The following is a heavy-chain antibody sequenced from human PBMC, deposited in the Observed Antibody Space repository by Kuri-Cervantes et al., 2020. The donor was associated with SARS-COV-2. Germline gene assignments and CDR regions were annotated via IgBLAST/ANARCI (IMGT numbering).Heavy chain of an antibody. Sequence: GGSLRLSCAASGFTFSSYSMNWARQAPGKGLEWVSSISSSSSYIYYADSVKGRFTISRDNAKNSLYLQMNSLRAEDTAVYYCARDSPVSSSWYYYYGMDVWGQGTTVTVSS. J-gene: IGHJ6*02. CDR3: ARDSPVSSSWYYYYGMDV. CDR1: GFTFSSYS. V-gene: IGHV3-21*01. CDR2: ISSSSSYI. D-gene: IGHD6-13*01.